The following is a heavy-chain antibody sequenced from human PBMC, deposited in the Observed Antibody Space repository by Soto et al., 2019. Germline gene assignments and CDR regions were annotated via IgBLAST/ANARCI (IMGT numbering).Heavy chain of an antibody. V-gene: IGHV6-1*01. Sequence: SQTLSLTCAISGDSVSSNGACWNWIRQSPSRGLQWLGRIYYRSKWFHDYAASVESRMAINPDTSRNQFSLQLNYVTPEDTAVYYCARVHCSAGTCLDGLDFWGQGTTVTV. CDR1: GDSVSSNGAC. CDR3: ARVHCSAGTCLDGLDF. D-gene: IGHD2-15*01. J-gene: IGHJ6*02. CDR2: IYYRSKWFH.